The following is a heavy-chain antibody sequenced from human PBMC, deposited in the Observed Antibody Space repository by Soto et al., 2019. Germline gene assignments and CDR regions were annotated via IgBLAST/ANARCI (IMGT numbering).Heavy chain of an antibody. D-gene: IGHD3-9*01. J-gene: IGHJ3*02. CDR2: IYSGGST. Sequence: GGSLRLSCAASGFTVSSNYMSWVRQAPGKGLEWVSVIYSGGSTYYADSVKGRFTISRDNSKNTLYLQMNGLRAEDTAVYYCARSAAYYDFLNAFDIWGQGTMVTVSS. CDR1: GFTVSSNY. V-gene: IGHV3-66*01. CDR3: ARSAAYYDFLNAFDI.